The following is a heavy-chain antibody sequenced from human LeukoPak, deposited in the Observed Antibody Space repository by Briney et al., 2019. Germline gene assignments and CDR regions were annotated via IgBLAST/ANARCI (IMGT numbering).Heavy chain of an antibody. CDR2: ISYDGGEQ. CDR1: GFTFSKYG. D-gene: IGHD3-9*01. J-gene: IGHJ1*01. V-gene: IGHV3-30*18. Sequence: GGSLRLSCAASGFTFSKYGMHWDRQAPGKELEWVAVISYDGGEQHYGDSVKGRFSISRDDSKSTIYLQMNSLTVEDTALYYCAKPRTFYDILTVSFQQWGQGTWVSVSS. CDR3: AKPRTFYDILTVSFQQ.